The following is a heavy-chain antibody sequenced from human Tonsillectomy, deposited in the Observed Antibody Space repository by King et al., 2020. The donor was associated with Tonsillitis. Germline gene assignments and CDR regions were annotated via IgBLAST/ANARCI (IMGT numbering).Heavy chain of an antibody. CDR1: GYTFSSYD. CDR3: ARGLPLWFGVEPYGMDF. V-gene: IGHV1-8*02. D-gene: IGHD3-10*01. J-gene: IGHJ6*02. CDR2: MNPNSGNT. Sequence: VQLVESGAEVKKPGASVKVSCTASGYTFSSYDINWVRQATGQGLEGMGWMNPNSGNTDYAQKFQGRFTMTTNTSISTAYMELSSLRSEDPAVYYCARGLPLWFGVEPYGMDFWGQGTTVTVSS.